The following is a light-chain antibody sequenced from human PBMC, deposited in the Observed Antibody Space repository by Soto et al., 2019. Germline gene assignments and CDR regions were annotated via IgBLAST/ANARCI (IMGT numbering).Light chain of an antibody. V-gene: IGLV2-14*01. Sequence: ALTQPASVSGSPGQSITISCVGTSGDIGDYNYVSWYQQHPGKVPKVIIYDVSNRPSGVSYRFSGTKSGNTASLTVSGLQAGDEADYYCCSYTRSGTLIFGTGTKVTVL. CDR2: DVS. J-gene: IGLJ1*01. CDR3: CSYTRSGTLI. CDR1: SGDIGDYNY.